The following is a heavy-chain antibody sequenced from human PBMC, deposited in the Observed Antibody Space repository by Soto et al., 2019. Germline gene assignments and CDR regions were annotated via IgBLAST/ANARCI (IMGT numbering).Heavy chain of an antibody. CDR1: GGTFSSYA. CDR3: ASALRGDLYDSSPGVDY. D-gene: IGHD3-22*01. Sequence: QVQLVQSGAEVKKPGSSVKVSCKASGGTFSSYAISWVRQAPGQGLEWMGGIIPIFGTANYAQKFQGRVTITADESTSTAYMELSSLRSEDTAVYYCASALRGDLYDSSPGVDYWGQGTLVTVSS. CDR2: IIPIFGTA. J-gene: IGHJ4*02. V-gene: IGHV1-69*12.